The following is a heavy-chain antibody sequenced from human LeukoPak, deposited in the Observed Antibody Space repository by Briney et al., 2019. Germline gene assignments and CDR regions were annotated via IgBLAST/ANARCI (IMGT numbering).Heavy chain of an antibody. D-gene: IGHD3-10*01. CDR3: AGDANQGDYYGSGSPSYYFDY. V-gene: IGHV3-33*01. J-gene: IGHJ4*02. Sequence: GGSLRLSCAASGFTFSSYGMHWVRQAPGKGLEWVAVIWYDGSNKYYADSVKGRFTISRDNSKNTLYLQMNSLRAEDTAVYYCAGDANQGDYYGSGSPSYYFDYWGQGTLVTVSS. CDR2: IWYDGSNK. CDR1: GFTFSSYG.